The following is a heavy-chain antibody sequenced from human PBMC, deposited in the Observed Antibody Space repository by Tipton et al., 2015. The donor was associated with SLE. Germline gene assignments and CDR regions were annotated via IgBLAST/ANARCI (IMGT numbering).Heavy chain of an antibody. V-gene: IGHV3-30*02. CDR2: MRHDGGKT. Sequence: SLRLSCAASGFTFGDYYMDWVRQAPGKGLEWVAYMRHDGGKTDYADSVKGRFTISRDNSNNTLYLQMNSLRAEDTAVYYCARGEYYYFYYMDVWGRGTTVTVSS. CDR1: GFTFGDYY. CDR3: ARGEYYYFYYMDV. J-gene: IGHJ6*03. D-gene: IGHD3-10*01.